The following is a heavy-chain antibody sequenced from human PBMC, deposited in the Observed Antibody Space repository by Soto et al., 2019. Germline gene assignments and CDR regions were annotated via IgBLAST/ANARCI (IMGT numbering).Heavy chain of an antibody. D-gene: IGHD2-15*01. CDR2: INPSGGST. V-gene: IGHV1-46*03. Sequence: GASVKVSCKASGYTFTSYYMHWVRQAPGQGLEWMGIINPSGGSTSYAQKFQGRVTMTRDTSTSTVYMELSSLRSEDTAVYYCARDLCSGGSCYPNWFDPWGQGTLVTVSS. CDR3: ARDLCSGGSCYPNWFDP. J-gene: IGHJ5*02. CDR1: GYTFTSYY.